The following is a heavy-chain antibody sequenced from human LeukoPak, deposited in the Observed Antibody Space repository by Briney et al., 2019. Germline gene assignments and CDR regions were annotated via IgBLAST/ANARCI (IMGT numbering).Heavy chain of an antibody. CDR3: ARGQDYDSSGYYEPAYYMDV. V-gene: IGHV1-8*03. Sequence: ASVKVSCKASGYTFTSYDINWVRQATGQGLEWMGWMNPNSGNTGYAQKFQGRVTITRNTSISTAYMELGSLRSEDTAVYYCARGQDYDSSGYYEPAYYMDVWGKGTTVTVSS. J-gene: IGHJ6*03. CDR1: GYTFTSYD. D-gene: IGHD3-22*01. CDR2: MNPNSGNT.